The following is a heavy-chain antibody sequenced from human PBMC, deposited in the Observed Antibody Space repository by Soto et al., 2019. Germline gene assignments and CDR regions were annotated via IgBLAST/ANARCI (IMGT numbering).Heavy chain of an antibody. V-gene: IGHV6-1*01. J-gene: IGHJ6*02. D-gene: IGHD2-2*01. CDR1: GDSVSSNSAA. CDR3: ARDKVIVVVTAAITWEYYYGMDV. CDR2: TYYRSKWYN. Sequence: SQTLSLTFAISGDSVSSNSAAWNWIRQSPSRVLEWLGRTYYRSKWYNDYAVSVKSRITIKPDTSKNQFSLQLNSVTPEHTAVYYSARDKVIVVVTAAITWEYYYGMDVWGQGTTVTVSS.